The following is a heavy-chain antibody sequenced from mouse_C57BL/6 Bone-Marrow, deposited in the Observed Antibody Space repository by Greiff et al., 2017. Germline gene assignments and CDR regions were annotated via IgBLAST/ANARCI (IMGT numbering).Heavy chain of an antibody. J-gene: IGHJ3*01. CDR2: ISSGGSYT. Sequence: EVMLVESGGDLVKPGGSLKLSCAASGFTFSSYGMSWVRQTPDKRLEWVATISSGGSYTYYPDSVKGRFTISRDNAKNTLYLQMSSLKSEDTAMYYCARLRLLRFAYWGQGTLVTVSA. CDR3: ARLRLLRFAY. V-gene: IGHV5-6*01. CDR1: GFTFSSYG. D-gene: IGHD1-1*01.